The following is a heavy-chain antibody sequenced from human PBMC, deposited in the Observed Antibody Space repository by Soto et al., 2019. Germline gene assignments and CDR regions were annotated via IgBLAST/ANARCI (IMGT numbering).Heavy chain of an antibody. CDR2: TYYSGST. J-gene: IGHJ5*02. V-gene: IGHV4-31*03. CDR1: GGSICSDGYY. Sequence: QVPLQESGPGLVQTSQTLAITCTVAGGSICSDGYYWSWTRQHPGTGLEWIGYTYYSGSTQYNTALKSRVTISVDTSKIQLSLKPTSVTAADTAVYYCTRSVIPWGQVTLVTVSS. D-gene: IGHD2-21*01. CDR3: TRSVIP.